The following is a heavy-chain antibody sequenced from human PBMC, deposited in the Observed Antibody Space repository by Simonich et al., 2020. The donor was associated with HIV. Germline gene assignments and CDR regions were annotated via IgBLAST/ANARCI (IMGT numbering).Heavy chain of an antibody. Sequence: QVQLQQWGAGLLKPSETLSLTCAVYGGSFSGYYWSGIRQPPGKGLEWIGEINHSGSTNDHPSLNRRVSISVDTSKNQFSLKLSSVTAADTAVYYCARGFYQRLYYFDYWGQGTLVTVSS. D-gene: IGHD2-2*01. J-gene: IGHJ4*02. CDR1: GGSFSGYY. CDR3: ARGFYQRLYYFDY. CDR2: INHSGST. V-gene: IGHV4-34*01.